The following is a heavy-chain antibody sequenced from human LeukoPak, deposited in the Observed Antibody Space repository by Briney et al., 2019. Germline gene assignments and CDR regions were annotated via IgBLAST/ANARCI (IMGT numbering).Heavy chain of an antibody. CDR3: TRVGVPAAMPFDY. V-gene: IGHV3-49*04. CDR1: GFTFGDYA. Sequence: GGSLRLSCTASGFTFGDYAMSWVRQAPGEGLEGGGFIRSKAYGGTTEYAASVKGRFTISRDDSKSIAYLQMNSLKTEDTAVYYCTRVGVPAAMPFDYWGQGTLVTVSS. CDR2: IRSKAYGGTT. J-gene: IGHJ4*02. D-gene: IGHD2-2*01.